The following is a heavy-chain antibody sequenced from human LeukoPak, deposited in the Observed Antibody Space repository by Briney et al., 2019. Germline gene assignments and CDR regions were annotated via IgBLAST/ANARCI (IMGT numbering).Heavy chain of an antibody. J-gene: IGHJ3*02. CDR2: INPNSGGT. V-gene: IGHV1-2*02. D-gene: IGHD3-22*01. CDR1: GYTFTTYY. Sequence: GASVKVSCRASGYTFTTYYMHWVRQAPGQGLEWMGWINPNSGGTNYAQKFQGRVTMTRDTSISTAYMELSRLRSDDTAVYYCARPYYYDSSGYSDAFDIWGQGTMVTVSS. CDR3: ARPYYYDSSGYSDAFDI.